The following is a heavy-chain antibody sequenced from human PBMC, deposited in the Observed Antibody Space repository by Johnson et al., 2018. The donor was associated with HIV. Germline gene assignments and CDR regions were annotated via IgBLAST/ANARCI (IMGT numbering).Heavy chain of an antibody. V-gene: IGHV3-66*01. J-gene: IGHJ3*02. CDR3: AKSQDRSAYDYDFDI. CDR1: GFTVSSNY. Sequence: EVQLVESGGGLVQPGGSLRLSCAASGFTVSSNYMSWVRQAPGKGLEWVSVIYSGGSTYYADSVKGRFTISRDNSKNTLYLQMSSLRAEDTAVYYCAKSQDRSAYDYDFDIWGQGTMVTVSS. CDR2: IYSGGST. D-gene: IGHD3-22*01.